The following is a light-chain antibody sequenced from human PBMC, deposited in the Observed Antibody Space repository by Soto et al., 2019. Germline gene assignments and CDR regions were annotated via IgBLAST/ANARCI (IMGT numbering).Light chain of an antibody. J-gene: IGKJ1*01. Sequence: EIVLTQSPDTLSLSPGERATLSCRASQSVGNNFLAWYQQKPGQAPTLLIYDASSRASGLPDRFSGSGSETDFTLTVSRLELEDFAVYFCHHYGTSPQTFGQGTKVEI. CDR1: QSVGNNF. CDR2: DAS. V-gene: IGKV3-20*01. CDR3: HHYGTSPQT.